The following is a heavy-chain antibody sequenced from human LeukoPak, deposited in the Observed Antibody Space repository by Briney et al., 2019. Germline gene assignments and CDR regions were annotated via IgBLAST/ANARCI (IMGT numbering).Heavy chain of an antibody. CDR2: IYYTGST. CDR3: ARVYYFAEYYFDY. CDR1: GGSIDSYY. J-gene: IGHJ4*02. V-gene: IGHV4-59*01. D-gene: IGHD2/OR15-2a*01. Sequence: SETLSLTCTVSGGSIDSYYWSWIRQPPGKGLEWIGYIYYTGSTEYHPSLKSRVTISLDTSKNQFSLKLTSVTAADTAVYYCARVYYFAEYYFDYWGQGNLVSVSS.